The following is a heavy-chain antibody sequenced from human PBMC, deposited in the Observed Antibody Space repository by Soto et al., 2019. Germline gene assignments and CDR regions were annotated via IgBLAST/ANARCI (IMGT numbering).Heavy chain of an antibody. J-gene: IGHJ6*03. V-gene: IGHV3-74*01. CDR3: ARDGWDLEWLLRVYSYMDV. CDR1: GFAFSSYW. Sequence: EVQLVESGGGLVQPGGSLRLSCAVSGFAFSSYWMHWVRQTPGKGLVWVSRINSDGTSTAYADSVKGRFTISRDNAKDTLYLEMNSLRAEDTAVYYCARDGWDLEWLLRVYSYMDVWGKGTTATVSS. D-gene: IGHD3-3*01. CDR2: INSDGTST.